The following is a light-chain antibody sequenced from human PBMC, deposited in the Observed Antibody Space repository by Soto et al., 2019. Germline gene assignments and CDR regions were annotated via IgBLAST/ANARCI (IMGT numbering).Light chain of an antibody. CDR2: GAS. CDR3: QQASSFPHS. V-gene: IGKV1-12*01. CDR1: VGISNW. J-gene: IGKJ2*01. Sequence: IQMTQSTSSVSASVGDRVTITCRASVGISNWLAWYQHKPGKAPKLLIYGASNLQSEVPLRFSDSGSGTDFTLTINNLQPEDFATYYCQQASSFPHSFGLGTKVDIK.